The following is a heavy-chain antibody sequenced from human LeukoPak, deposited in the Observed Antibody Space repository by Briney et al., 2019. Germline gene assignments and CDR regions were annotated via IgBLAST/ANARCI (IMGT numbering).Heavy chain of an antibody. V-gene: IGHV3-53*01. CDR3: AKDLGRGWGLLPQYYFDF. D-gene: IGHD2-21*02. CDR2: IYSGGST. Sequence: GGSLRLSCAASGFTVSSNYMSWVRQAPGKGLEWVSVIYSGGSTYYADSVKGGFTTSRDNSKTTLYLQMNSLRAEESAVYYCAKDLGRGWGLLPQYYFDFWGQGTLVTVSS. J-gene: IGHJ4*02. CDR1: GFTVSSNY.